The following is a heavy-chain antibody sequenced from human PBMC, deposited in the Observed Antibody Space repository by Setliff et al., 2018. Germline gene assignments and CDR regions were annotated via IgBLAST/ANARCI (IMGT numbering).Heavy chain of an antibody. CDR3: VRDDADNYDAFDN. J-gene: IGHJ3*02. D-gene: IGHD3-22*01. Sequence: PGGSLRLSCVVSGFSFSRHWMSGVRQAPGKGLEWVADIKQDGSTKYYLDSVKGRFTISRDNAKRSLYLQMNGLRADDTGVYYCVRDDADNYDAFDNWGRGTLVTVSS. CDR1: GFSFSRHW. CDR2: IKQDGSTK. V-gene: IGHV3-7*01.